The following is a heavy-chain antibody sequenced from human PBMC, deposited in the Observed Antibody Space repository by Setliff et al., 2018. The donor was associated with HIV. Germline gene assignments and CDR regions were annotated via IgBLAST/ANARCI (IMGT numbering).Heavy chain of an antibody. CDR3: ARGVHSGGSGWYNWYFDL. CDR1: GGTFSRHA. CDR2: IIPTFDTA. J-gene: IGHJ2*01. D-gene: IGHD6-19*01. V-gene: IGHV1-69*06. Sequence: ASVKVSCKASGGTFSRHAFSWVRQAPGQGLEWMGGIIPTFDTANYAQKFQGRVTITADKSTNTVYMELNSLRSEDTATYYCARGVHSGGSGWYNWYFDLWGRGTLVTVSS.